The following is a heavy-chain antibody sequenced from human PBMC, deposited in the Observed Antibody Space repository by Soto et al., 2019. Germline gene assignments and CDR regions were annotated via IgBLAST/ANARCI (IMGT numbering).Heavy chain of an antibody. D-gene: IGHD6-13*01. Sequence: GGSLRLSCAASGFTFSDYYMGWIRQAPGTGLEWVSYISSSSSYTNYADSVKGRFTISRDNAKKSLYLQMNSLRAEDTAGDYCARGAARGGFWFDPWGQGTLVTVSS. CDR2: ISSSSSYT. V-gene: IGHV3-11*06. J-gene: IGHJ5*02. CDR3: ARGAARGGFWFDP. CDR1: GFTFSDYY.